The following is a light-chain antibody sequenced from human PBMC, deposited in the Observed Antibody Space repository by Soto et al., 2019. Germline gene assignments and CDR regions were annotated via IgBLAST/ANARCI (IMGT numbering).Light chain of an antibody. Sequence: QSALTQPASVSGSPGQSITISCTGTNNLVSWYQQHPGKAPKVVVYEGTKRPSGVSNRFSGSNSGGTASLTISGLQAEDEASYFCCAYVGARSYVFGPGTKVT. V-gene: IGLV2-23*01. CDR3: CAYVGARSYV. J-gene: IGLJ1*01. CDR2: EGT. CDR1: NNL.